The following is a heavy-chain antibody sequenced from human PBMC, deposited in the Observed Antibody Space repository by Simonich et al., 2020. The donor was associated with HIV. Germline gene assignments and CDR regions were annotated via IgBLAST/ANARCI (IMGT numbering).Heavy chain of an antibody. Sequence: QVQLQQWGAGLLKPSETLSLTCAVYGGSFSGYYWCWIRQPPGKGLEWIGEINHSGSTNYNPSLKSRVTISVDTSKNQFSLKLSSVTAADTAVYYCARLTASGLGEYFQHWGQGTLVTVSS. CDR2: INHSGST. D-gene: IGHD1-26*01. CDR3: ARLTASGLGEYFQH. J-gene: IGHJ1*01. CDR1: GGSFSGYY. V-gene: IGHV4-34*01.